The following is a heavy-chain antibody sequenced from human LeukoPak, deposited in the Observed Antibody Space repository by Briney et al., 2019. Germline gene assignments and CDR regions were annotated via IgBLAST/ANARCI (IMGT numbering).Heavy chain of an antibody. V-gene: IGHV3-74*01. J-gene: IGHJ4*02. CDR3: VSFYETY. CDR2: INSEGSWT. CDR1: GNYW. Sequence: GGSLRLSCAASGNYWMHWVRQAPGKGLVWVSHINSEGSWTSYADSVKGRFTISKDNAKNTVYLQMNSLRAEDTAVYYCVSFYETYWGRGTLVTVSS. D-gene: IGHD2/OR15-2a*01.